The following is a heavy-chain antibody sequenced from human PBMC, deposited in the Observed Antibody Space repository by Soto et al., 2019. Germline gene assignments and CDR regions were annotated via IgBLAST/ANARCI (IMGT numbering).Heavy chain of an antibody. Sequence: GGSLRLSCAASGFTFSSYWMSWVRQAPGKGLEWVANIKQDGSEKYYVDSVKGRFTISRDNAKNSLYLQMNSLRAEDTAVYYCARDIGGVYYDFWSGPPGYWGQGTLVTVSS. J-gene: IGHJ4*02. CDR1: GFTFSSYW. CDR2: IKQDGSEK. V-gene: IGHV3-7*03. CDR3: ARDIGGVYYDFWSGPPGY. D-gene: IGHD3-3*01.